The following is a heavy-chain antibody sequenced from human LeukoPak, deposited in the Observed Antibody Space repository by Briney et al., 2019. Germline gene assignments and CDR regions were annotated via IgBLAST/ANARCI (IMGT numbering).Heavy chain of an antibody. CDR2: ITSTSSYI. CDR1: GFTFSSYG. Sequence: GSLRLSCAASGFTFSSYGMHWVRQAPGKGLEWVSSITSTSSYIYYADSVKGRFTISRDNAKNSLYLQMNSLRAEDTAVYYCARDPRGFDYWGQGILVTVSS. D-gene: IGHD3-10*01. J-gene: IGHJ4*02. CDR3: ARDPRGFDY. V-gene: IGHV3-21*01.